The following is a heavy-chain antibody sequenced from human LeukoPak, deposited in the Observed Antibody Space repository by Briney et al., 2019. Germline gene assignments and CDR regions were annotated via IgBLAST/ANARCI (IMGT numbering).Heavy chain of an antibody. CDR3: TRGPGSTWYSDY. V-gene: IGHV3-66*02. J-gene: IGHJ4*02. CDR2: IYSGGDT. Sequence: GGSLRLSCAASGFTVSSNYMNWVRQAPGKGLEWASIIYSGGDTYYADSVKGRFTISRDNSKNTLYLQMNNLRADDTAVYYCTRGPGSTWYSDYWGQGTLVTVSS. CDR1: GFTVSSNY. D-gene: IGHD6-13*01.